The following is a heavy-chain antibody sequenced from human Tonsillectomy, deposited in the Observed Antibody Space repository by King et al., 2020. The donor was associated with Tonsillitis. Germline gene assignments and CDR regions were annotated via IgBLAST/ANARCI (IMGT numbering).Heavy chain of an antibody. CDR3: ARGWYDFWSGYFRDYYYYGMDV. Sequence: QLVQSGAEVKKPGASVKVSCKASGYTFTGYGISWVRQAPGQGLEWMGWISAYNGNTNYAQKLQGRVTMTTDTSTSTAYMELRSLRSDDTAVYYCARGWYDFWSGYFRDYYYYGMDVWGQGTTVTVSS. D-gene: IGHD3-3*01. CDR2: ISAYNGNT. V-gene: IGHV1-18*04. J-gene: IGHJ6*02. CDR1: GYTFTGYG.